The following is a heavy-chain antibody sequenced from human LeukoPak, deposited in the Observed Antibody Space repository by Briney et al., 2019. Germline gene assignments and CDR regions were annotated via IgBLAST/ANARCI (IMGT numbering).Heavy chain of an antibody. CDR3: AKDGRDSTYYDILTGYYIRPYYFDY. D-gene: IGHD3-9*01. J-gene: IGHJ4*02. V-gene: IGHV3-23*01. CDR1: GFTFSSYG. CDR2: ISGSGGST. Sequence: GGSLRLSCAASGFTFSSYGMSWVRQAPGKGLEWVSAISGSGGSTYYADSVKGRFTISRDNSKNTLYLQMNSLRAEDTAVYYCAKDGRDSTYYDILTGYYIRPYYFDYWGQGTLVTVSS.